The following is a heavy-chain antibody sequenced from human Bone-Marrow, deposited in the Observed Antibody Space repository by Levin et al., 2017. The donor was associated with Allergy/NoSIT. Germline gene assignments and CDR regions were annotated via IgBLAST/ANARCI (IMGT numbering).Heavy chain of an antibody. D-gene: IGHD4-17*01. CDR1: GVSITRSDYK. CDR2: IHYSGST. CDR3: GRAPYGDPRVFDY. Sequence: SETLSLTCTVSGVSITRSDYKWGWIRQPPGKAFEWIGSIHYSGSTYYNPSLNTRGSMSVDTSRSQFSLELRSLTAADTAVYYCGRAPYGDPRVFDYWGQGTLVTVSS. J-gene: IGHJ4*02. V-gene: IGHV4-39*01.